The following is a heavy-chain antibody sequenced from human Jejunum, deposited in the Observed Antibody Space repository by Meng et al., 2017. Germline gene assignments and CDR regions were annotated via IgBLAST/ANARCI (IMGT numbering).Heavy chain of an antibody. Sequence: QVQLQESGPGLVKPSGTLSLTCAVSGGYINKENWWSWVRQSPERGLEWIGEIYHGGNTNYNPPLKRRVTMSVDESTNQMSLKLTSVTAADTAVYYCVRGEFAMLARFDFWGQGILVTVSS. D-gene: IGHD2-2*01. V-gene: IGHV4-4*02. J-gene: IGHJ4*02. CDR1: GGYINKENW. CDR2: IYHGGNT. CDR3: VRGEFAMLARFDF.